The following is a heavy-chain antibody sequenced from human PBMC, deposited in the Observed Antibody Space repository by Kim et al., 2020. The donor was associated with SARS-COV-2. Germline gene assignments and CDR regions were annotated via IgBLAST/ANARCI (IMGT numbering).Heavy chain of an antibody. V-gene: IGHV3-74*01. CDR3: AGEGSSDFWYFDL. Sequence: GGSLRLSCAASGFTFSSYWMHWVRQAPRKGLVWVSRIKTDGSSAIYADSVKGRFTISRDNAKSTLYLQMIGLRAEDTAVYYCAGEGSSDFWYFDLWGRGT. CDR1: GFTFSSYW. D-gene: IGHD6-19*01. CDR2: IKTDGSSA. J-gene: IGHJ2*01.